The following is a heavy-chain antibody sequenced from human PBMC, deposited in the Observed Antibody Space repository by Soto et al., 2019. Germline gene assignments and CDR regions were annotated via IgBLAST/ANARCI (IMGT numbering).Heavy chain of an antibody. CDR3: AHTWGLPFDY. D-gene: IGHD3-16*01. V-gene: IGHV2-5*01. Sequence: QITLKESGPTLVKPTQTLTLTCTYSEFSLRTTGVGVGWIRQPPGKALEWLGLIYWNDDKRYSPSLKSRLTLTSDISKSQVVLTMTNMDPVDTATYYCAHTWGLPFDYWGQGTLVIVSS. J-gene: IGHJ4*02. CDR1: EFSLRTTGVG. CDR2: IYWNDDK.